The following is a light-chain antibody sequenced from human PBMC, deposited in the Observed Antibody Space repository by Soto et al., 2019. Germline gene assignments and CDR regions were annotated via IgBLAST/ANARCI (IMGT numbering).Light chain of an antibody. CDR3: QQSGKSIT. CDR2: DAS. CDR1: QSVSNY. Sequence: EIDLTQSPATLSLSPWERATLSCRASQSVSNYLVWYQQKSGLAPRLLIYDASKRATGIPARFSGSGSGTDFTLTISSLEPEDFTVYFFQQSGKSITLGQGTLLEIK. J-gene: IGKJ5*01. V-gene: IGKV3-11*01.